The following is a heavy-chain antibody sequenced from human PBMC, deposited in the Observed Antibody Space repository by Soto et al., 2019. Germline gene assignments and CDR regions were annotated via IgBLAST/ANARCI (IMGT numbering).Heavy chain of an antibody. CDR1: GFTFSDYF. CDR2: ISNTGSTV. CDR3: ASSVLVTARFDY. J-gene: IGHJ4*02. D-gene: IGHD2-21*02. Sequence: GGSLRLSCAASGFTFSDYFMNWIRQAPGKGLEWVSYISNTGSTVYYADSVKGRFTISRGNAKNSLFLQMNSLRAEDTAVYYCASSVLVTARFDYWGQGTPVTVSS. V-gene: IGHV3-11*01.